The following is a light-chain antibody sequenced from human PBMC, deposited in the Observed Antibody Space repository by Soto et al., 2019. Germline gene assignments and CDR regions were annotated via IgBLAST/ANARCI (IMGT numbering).Light chain of an antibody. Sequence: EIVMTQSPATLSVSPGERASLSCRASQSVSSNLAWYQQKHGQAPRLLIYGASTRAAGIPARFSGSGSGTDFTPTISSLHSEVFAVNYCKNYNNGPPWTSGQGTKVEIK. CDR3: KNYNNGPPWT. J-gene: IGKJ1*01. V-gene: IGKV3-15*01. CDR2: GAS. CDR1: QSVSSN.